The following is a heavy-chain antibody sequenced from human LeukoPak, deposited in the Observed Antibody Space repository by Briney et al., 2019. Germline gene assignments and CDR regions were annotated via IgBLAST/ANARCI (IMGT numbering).Heavy chain of an antibody. D-gene: IGHD5-12*01. CDR2: IIPIFGTA. J-gene: IGHJ6*02. CDR3: ARESGYSEYYYYYHGMDV. CDR1: GGTFSSYA. V-gene: IGHV1-69*13. Sequence: SVKVSCKASGGTFSSYAISWVRQAPGQGLEWMGGIIPIFGTANYAQKFQGRVTITADESTSTAYMELSSLRSEDTAVYYCARESGYSEYYYYYHGMDVWGQGTTVTVSS.